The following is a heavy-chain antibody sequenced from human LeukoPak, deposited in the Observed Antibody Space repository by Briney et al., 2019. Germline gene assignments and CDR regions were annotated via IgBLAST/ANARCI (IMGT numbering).Heavy chain of an antibody. Sequence: SETLSLTCAVNGGSFSGYYWSWIRQPPGKGLEWIGEINHSGSTNYNPSLKSRVTISVDTSKNQFSLKLSSVTAADTAVYYCARLRYFDWFALVYYYYMDVWGKGTTVTVSS. D-gene: IGHD3-9*01. V-gene: IGHV4-34*01. J-gene: IGHJ6*03. CDR2: INHSGST. CDR3: ARLRYFDWFALVYYYYMDV. CDR1: GGSFSGYY.